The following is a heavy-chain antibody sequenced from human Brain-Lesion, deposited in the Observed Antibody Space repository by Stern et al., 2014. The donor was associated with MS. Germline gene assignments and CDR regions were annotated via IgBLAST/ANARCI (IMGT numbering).Heavy chain of an antibody. CDR1: GFTVSNYY. V-gene: IGHV3-66*02. J-gene: IGHJ4*02. CDR3: ARDRVTTVTTYYFDS. D-gene: IGHD4-17*01. Sequence: EDQLVESGGGLVQPGGSLRLSCAASGFTVSNYYMSWVRQAPGKGLEWVSLIYTRGKTSYAHSVRGRFVISRDKSKSTLYLQMDSLRPEDTAVYYCARDRVTTVTTYYFDSWGQGTRVTVSS. CDR2: IYTRGKT.